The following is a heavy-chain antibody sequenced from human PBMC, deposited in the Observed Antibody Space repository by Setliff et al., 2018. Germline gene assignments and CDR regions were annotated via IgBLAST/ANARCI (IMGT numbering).Heavy chain of an antibody. CDR3: ARGDPDTSVGWGYGSPTPHYYFDS. D-gene: IGHD3-10*01. V-gene: IGHV3-11*04. CDR1: GFTLSGYS. CDR2: LSPSGKTM. Sequence: PGGSLRLSCAASGFTLSGYSMTWICQAPGKGLEWISYLSPSGKTMYYADSVQGRFTVSRDNAKKSLYLQMMALRVDDTAVYYCARGDPDTSVGWGYGSPTPHYYFDSWGQGVMVTVSS. J-gene: IGHJ4*02.